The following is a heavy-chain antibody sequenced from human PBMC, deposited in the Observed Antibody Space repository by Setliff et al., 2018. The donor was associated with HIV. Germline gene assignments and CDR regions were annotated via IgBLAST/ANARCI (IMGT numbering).Heavy chain of an antibody. CDR1: GYTFPNYA. D-gene: IGHD2-21*01. J-gene: IGHJ4*02. V-gene: IGHV7-4-1*04. Sequence: ASVKVSCKPSGYTFPNYALNWVRQAPGQGLEWMGWINTNTGNPTYAQGFTGRFVFSLDTSVRMAYLQISSLKAEDSAIYYCARVSDTGVDPQTHRDYWGQGTLVTVSS. CDR3: ARVSDTGVDPQTHRDY. CDR2: INTNTGNP.